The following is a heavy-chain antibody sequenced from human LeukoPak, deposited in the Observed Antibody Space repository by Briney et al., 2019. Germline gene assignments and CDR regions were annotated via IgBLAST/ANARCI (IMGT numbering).Heavy chain of an antibody. V-gene: IGHV3-30*01. CDR3: ARAYSYGPYYFDY. Sequence: QPGRSLRLSCAASGCTFSSYAMHWVRQAPGKGLEWVAAISYDGSNKYYADSVKGRFTISRDNSKNTLYLQMNSLRAEDTAVYYCARAYSYGPYYFDYWGQGTLVTVSS. D-gene: IGHD5-18*01. CDR2: ISYDGSNK. CDR1: GCTFSSYA. J-gene: IGHJ4*02.